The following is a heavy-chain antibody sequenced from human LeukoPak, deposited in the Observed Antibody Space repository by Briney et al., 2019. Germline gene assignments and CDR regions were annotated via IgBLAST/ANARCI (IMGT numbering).Heavy chain of an antibody. CDR1: GGSISSYY. D-gene: IGHD2/OR15-2a*01. V-gene: IGHV4-59*01. CDR2: IYYSGST. CDR3: ARVDEYNYYYYMDV. Sequence: TSETLSLTCTVSGGSISSYYWSWIRQPPGKGLEWLGYIYYSGSTNYNPSLKSRVTISVDTSKNQFSLKLSSVTAADTAVYYCARVDEYNYYYYMDVWGKGTTVTVSS. J-gene: IGHJ6*03.